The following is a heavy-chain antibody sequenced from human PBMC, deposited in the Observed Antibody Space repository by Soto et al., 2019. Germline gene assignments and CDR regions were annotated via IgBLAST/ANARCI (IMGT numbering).Heavy chain of an antibody. D-gene: IGHD1-26*01. CDR3: ATVTGIVGAPPYHFDY. V-gene: IGHV1-24*01. CDR2: FDPEDGET. Sequence: ASVKVSCKVSGYTLTELSMHWVRQAPGKGLEWMGGFDPEDGETIYAQKFQGRVTMTEDTSTDTAYMELSSLRSEDTAVYYCATVTGIVGAPPYHFDYWGQGTPVTVSS. J-gene: IGHJ4*02. CDR1: GYTLTELS.